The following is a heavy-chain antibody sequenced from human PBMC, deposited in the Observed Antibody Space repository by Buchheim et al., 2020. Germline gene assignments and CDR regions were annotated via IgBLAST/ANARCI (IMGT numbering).Heavy chain of an antibody. CDR3: ARGSYCSSTRCHAGYPLDY. Sequence: EVQLVESGGGLVQPGGSLRLSCAASGFTFSDYWMHWVRQVPGKGLLWVLRIKSDGTTTHYADSKSGRFSVSRDNAKNTLYLQLNSLRPEDTGVYYCARGSYCSSTRCHAGYPLDYWGQGTL. D-gene: IGHD2-2*01. CDR2: IKSDGTTT. J-gene: IGHJ4*02. CDR1: GFTFSDYW. V-gene: IGHV3-74*01.